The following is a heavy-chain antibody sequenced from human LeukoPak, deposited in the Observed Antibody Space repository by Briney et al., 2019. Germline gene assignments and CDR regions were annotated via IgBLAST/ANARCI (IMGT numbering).Heavy chain of an antibody. D-gene: IGHD1-26*01. CDR2: ISSNGGST. CDR3: ARGVGAFSNWFDP. Sequence: GGSLTLSCPASGFTFSSYAMHWVRQAPGKGLEYVSAISSNGGSTYYANSVKGRFTISRDNSKNTLYLQMGSLRAEDMAVYYCARGVGAFSNWFDPWGQGTLVTVSS. V-gene: IGHV3-64*01. CDR1: GFTFSSYA. J-gene: IGHJ5*02.